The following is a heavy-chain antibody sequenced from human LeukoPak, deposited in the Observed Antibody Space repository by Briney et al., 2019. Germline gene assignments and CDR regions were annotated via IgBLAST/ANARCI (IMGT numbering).Heavy chain of an antibody. D-gene: IGHD2-21*02. J-gene: IGHJ4*02. CDR1: GFTFSSYS. V-gene: IGHV3-21*01. CDR3: ARTVGDYTPGGFDY. Sequence: PGGSLRLSCAASGFTFSSYSMNWVRQAPGKGLEWVSSISSSSSYIYYADSVKGRFTISRDNAKNSLYLQMNSLRAEDTAVYYCARTVGDYTPGGFDYWGQGTLVTGSS. CDR2: ISSSSSYI.